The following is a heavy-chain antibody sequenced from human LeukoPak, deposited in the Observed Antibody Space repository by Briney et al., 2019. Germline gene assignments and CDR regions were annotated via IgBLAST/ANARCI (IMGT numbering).Heavy chain of an antibody. CDR1: GFILSNFQ. Sequence: GGSLRLSCVASGFILSNFQMYWVRQAPGKGLEWVSIISPDGSTEFYADSVKGRFTISRDTASNTMHLEMNNLRIEDTAVYYCMRDYMGWFDPWGQGSLVTVSS. D-gene: IGHD3-10*01. V-gene: IGHV3-30-3*01. J-gene: IGHJ5*02. CDR3: MRDYMGWFDP. CDR2: ISPDGSTE.